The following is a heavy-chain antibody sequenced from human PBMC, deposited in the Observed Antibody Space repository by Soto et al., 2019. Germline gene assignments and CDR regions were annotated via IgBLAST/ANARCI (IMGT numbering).Heavy chain of an antibody. Sequence: QVQLVQSGAEVKKPGSSVTVSCTASGGTLTSFTIYWVRQAPGQGIEWMGSFIPRIDKINYAQKFQGRVTLSADESSNTAYLELSSLTSEDTAVYYCARGWVEEAFDIWGQGKLVTMSS. V-gene: IGHV1-69*18. CDR2: FIPRIDKI. J-gene: IGHJ3*02. CDR1: GGTLTSFT. D-gene: IGHD2-15*01. CDR3: ARGWVEEAFDI.